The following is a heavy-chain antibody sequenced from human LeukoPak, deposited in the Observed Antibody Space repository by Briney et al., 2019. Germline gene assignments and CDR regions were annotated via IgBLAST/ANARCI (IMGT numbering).Heavy chain of an antibody. D-gene: IGHD3-9*01. V-gene: IGHV4-39*01. J-gene: IGHJ4*02. CDR3: ARLWGRYDIFRIVDY. CDR2: IYYSGST. CDR1: GGSISSYY. Sequence: SETLSLTCTVSGGSISSYYWGWIRQPPGKGLEWIGSIYYSGSTYYNPSLKSRVTISVDTSKNQFSLKLSSVTAADTAVYYCARLWGRYDIFRIVDYWGQGTLVTVSS.